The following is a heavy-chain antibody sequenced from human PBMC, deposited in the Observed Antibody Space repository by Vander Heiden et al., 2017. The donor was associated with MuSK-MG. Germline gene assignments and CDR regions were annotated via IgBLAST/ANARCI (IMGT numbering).Heavy chain of an antibody. V-gene: IGHV4-39*07. Sequence: QLQLQASGPGLVKPSEPLSLTCSVSGGSLSSTGHFWGWIRQPPGKGLEWIGSVYYSGRTYYNPSLKSRVSVSADSAMNQFSLRLTSVTAADTAVYYCARERSGLLQHLTWGQGTLGCVSS. CDR3: ARERSGLLQHLT. J-gene: IGHJ5*02. CDR2: VYYSGRT. CDR1: GGSLSSTGHF.